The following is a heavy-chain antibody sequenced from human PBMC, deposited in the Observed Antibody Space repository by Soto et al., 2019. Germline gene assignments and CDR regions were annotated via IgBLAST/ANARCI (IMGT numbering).Heavy chain of an antibody. V-gene: IGHV3-33*01. CDR3: ARDGGAAAGTCYYYGMDV. Sequence: QVQLVESGGGVVQPGRSLRLSCAASGFTFSSYGMHWVRQAPGKGLECVAVIWYDGTNKYYADSVKGRFTISRDNSKNALYLQMNSRSAEDSAVYYCARDGGAAAGTCYYYGMDVWGQGTTVTVSS. CDR1: GFTFSSYG. J-gene: IGHJ6*02. D-gene: IGHD6-13*01. CDR2: IWYDGTNK.